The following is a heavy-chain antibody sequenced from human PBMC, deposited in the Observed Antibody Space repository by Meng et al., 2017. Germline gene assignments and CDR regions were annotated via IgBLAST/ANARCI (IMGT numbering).Heavy chain of an antibody. CDR1: GFTFSSYA. CDR2: ISYDGSNK. V-gene: IGHV3-30*04. CDR3: AREGVEVRGVSLDY. J-gene: IGHJ4*02. D-gene: IGHD3-10*01. Sequence: VQLMESGGGLVKPGGSLRLSCAASGFTFSSYAMHWVRQAPGKGLEWVAVISYDGSNKYYAGSVKGRFTISRDNSKNTLYLQMNSLRAEDTAVYYCAREGVEVRGVSLDYWGQGTLVTVSS.